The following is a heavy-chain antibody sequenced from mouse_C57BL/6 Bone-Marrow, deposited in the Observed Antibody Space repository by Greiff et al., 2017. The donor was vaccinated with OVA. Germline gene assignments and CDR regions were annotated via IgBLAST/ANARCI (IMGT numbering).Heavy chain of an antibody. CDR2: IDPSDSET. Sequence: QVQLQQPGAELVRPGSSVKLSCKASGYTFTSYWMHWVKQRPIQGLEWIGNIDPSDSETHYNQKFKDKATLTVDKSSSTAYMQLSSLTSEDSAVYYCARSRDYSSNYFDYWGQGTTLTVSS. CDR3: ARSRDYSSNYFDY. D-gene: IGHD2-5*01. J-gene: IGHJ2*01. CDR1: GYTFTSYW. V-gene: IGHV1-52*01.